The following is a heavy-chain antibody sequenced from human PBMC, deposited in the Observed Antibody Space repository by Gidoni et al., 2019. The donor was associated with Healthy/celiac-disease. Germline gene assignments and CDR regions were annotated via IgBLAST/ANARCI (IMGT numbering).Heavy chain of an antibody. V-gene: IGHV4-39*01. J-gene: IGHJ6*02. Sequence: QLQLQESGPGLVKPSETLSLTCTVSGGSISSSSYYWGWIRQPPGKGLEWIGSIYYSGSTYYNPSLKSRVTISVDTSKNQFSLKLSSVTAADTAVYYCARTEDIVVVPAAIPPALDVWGQGTTVTVSS. CDR2: IYYSGST. CDR3: ARTEDIVVVPAAIPPALDV. D-gene: IGHD2-2*02. CDR1: GGSISSSSYY.